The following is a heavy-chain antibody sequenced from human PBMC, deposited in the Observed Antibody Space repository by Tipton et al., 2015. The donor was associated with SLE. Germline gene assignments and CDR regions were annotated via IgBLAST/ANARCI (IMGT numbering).Heavy chain of an antibody. CDR2: ISSGGGT. CDR1: GGSISSNY. D-gene: IGHD1-1*01. Sequence: TLSLTCSVSGGSISSNYWIWIRQPPGKGLEWIGYISSGGGTNYNPSLKSRVTMSVDTAKNQFSLKLTSVTAADTAVYYCARDSGLEPTGYWGQGTLVTVSS. J-gene: IGHJ4*02. CDR3: ARDSGLEPTGY. V-gene: IGHV4-4*08.